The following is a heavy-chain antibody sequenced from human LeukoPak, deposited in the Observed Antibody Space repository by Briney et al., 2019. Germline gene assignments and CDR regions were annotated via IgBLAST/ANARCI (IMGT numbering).Heavy chain of an antibody. J-gene: IGHJ6*03. CDR2: MNPNSGNT. CDR3: ARAFVVVPAAILGVFYYYYMDV. Sequence: ASVKVSCKASGYTFTSYEINWVRQAPGQGLEWMGWMNPNSGNTGYAQKFQGRVTMTRNTSISTAYMELSSLRSEDTAVYYCARAFVVVPAAILGVFYYYYMDVWGKGTTVTVSS. D-gene: IGHD2-2*01. V-gene: IGHV1-8*01. CDR1: GYTFTSYE.